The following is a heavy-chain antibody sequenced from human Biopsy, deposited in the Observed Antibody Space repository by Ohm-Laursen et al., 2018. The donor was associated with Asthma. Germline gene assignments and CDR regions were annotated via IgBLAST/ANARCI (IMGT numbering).Heavy chain of an antibody. V-gene: IGHV3-30*01. Sequence: SSLRLSCTAPGFSFSNFAIHWVRQAPGKGLEWVGVISKDASTQDYADSVKGRFTMARDNSKNTLDLQMNSPREEDTAVYYCVRDGTDDAFDIWGQGTVVSVSS. J-gene: IGHJ3*02. CDR3: VRDGTDDAFDI. CDR2: ISKDASTQ. D-gene: IGHD1-1*01. CDR1: GFSFSNFA.